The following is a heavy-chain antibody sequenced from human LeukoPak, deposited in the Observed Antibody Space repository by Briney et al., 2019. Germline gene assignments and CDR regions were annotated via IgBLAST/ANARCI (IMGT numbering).Heavy chain of an antibody. D-gene: IGHD3-22*01. V-gene: IGHV3-66*01. CDR1: GFTVSSSY. J-gene: IGHJ4*02. CDR2: IYSGGGT. Sequence: GGSLRLSCAASGFTVSSSYMNWVRQAPGRGLEWVSLIYSGGGTYYADSVKGRFTISRDNSKNTLYLQMNSLRAEDTAVYYCARNYYDSSTYYYFDYWGQGTLVTVSS. CDR3: ARNYYDSSTYYYFDY.